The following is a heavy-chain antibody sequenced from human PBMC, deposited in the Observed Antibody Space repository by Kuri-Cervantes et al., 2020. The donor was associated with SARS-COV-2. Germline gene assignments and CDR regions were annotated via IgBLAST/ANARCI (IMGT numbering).Heavy chain of an antibody. CDR3: ARVACTNGVCSYFDY. J-gene: IGHJ4*02. Sequence: ASVKVSCKASGYTFTSYYMHWARQAPGQGLEWMGWINPDSGGTNYAQKFQGWVTMTRDTSISTAYMELSRLRSDDTAVYYCARVACTNGVCSYFDYWGQGTLVTVSS. D-gene: IGHD2-8*01. V-gene: IGHV1-2*04. CDR1: GYTFTSYY. CDR2: INPDSGGT.